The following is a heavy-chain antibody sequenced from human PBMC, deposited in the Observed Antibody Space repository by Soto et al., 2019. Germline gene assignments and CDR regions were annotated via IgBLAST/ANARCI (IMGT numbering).Heavy chain of an antibody. Sequence: GGSLRLSCAASGFTFSKAGMNWVRQAPGKGLEWVGHIKSKTDGGTTDYAAPVKGRFTISRDDSKNTLYLQMNSLKTEDTAVYYCTTGTPKILSSSWDYYYYGMDVWGQGTTVTVSS. CDR2: IKSKTDGGTT. CDR3: TTGTPKILSSSWDYYYYGMDV. CDR1: GFTFSKAG. D-gene: IGHD6-13*01. J-gene: IGHJ6*02. V-gene: IGHV3-15*07.